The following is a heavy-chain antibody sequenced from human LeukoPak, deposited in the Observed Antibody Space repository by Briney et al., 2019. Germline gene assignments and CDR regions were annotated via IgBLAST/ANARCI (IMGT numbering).Heavy chain of an antibody. V-gene: IGHV3-7*01. J-gene: IGHJ4*02. CDR2: IKQDGSEK. CDR1: GFTFSSYW. CDR3: ARDPKVRGVPYYFDY. D-gene: IGHD3-10*01. Sequence: GGSLRLSCAASGFTFSSYWMSWVRQAPGKGLEWVANIKQDGSEKYYVDSVKGRFTISRDNAKNSLYLQMNSLRAEDTAVYYCARDPKVRGVPYYFDYWGQGTLVTVSS.